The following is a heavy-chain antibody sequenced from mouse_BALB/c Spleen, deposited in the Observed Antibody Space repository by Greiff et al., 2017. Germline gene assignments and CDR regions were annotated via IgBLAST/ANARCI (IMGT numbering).Heavy chain of an antibody. J-gene: IGHJ2*01. V-gene: IGHV3-8*02. CDR3: ARGFYGSNPFDY. D-gene: IGHD1-1*01. Sequence: EVKLVESGPSLVKPSQTLSLTCSVTGDSITSGYWNWIRKFPGNKLEYMGYISYSGSTYYNPSLKSRISITRDTSKNQYYLQLNSVTTEDTATYYCARGFYGSNPFDYWGQGTTLTVSS. CDR1: GDSITSGY. CDR2: ISYSGST.